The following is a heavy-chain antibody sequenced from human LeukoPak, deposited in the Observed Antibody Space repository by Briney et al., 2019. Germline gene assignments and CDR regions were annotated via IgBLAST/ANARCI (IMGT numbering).Heavy chain of an antibody. D-gene: IGHD3-3*01. CDR3: ARDTFWSGYYTGHYYYYGMDV. J-gene: IGHJ6*02. V-gene: IGHV4-30-4*01. CDR2: IYYSGST. CDR1: GGSISSGDYY. Sequence: SQTLSLTCTVSGGSISSGDYYWSWIRQPPGKGLEWIGYIYYSGSTYYNPSLKSRVTISVDTSKNQFSLELSSVTAADTAVYYCARDTFWSGYYTGHYYYYGMDVWGQGTTVTVSS.